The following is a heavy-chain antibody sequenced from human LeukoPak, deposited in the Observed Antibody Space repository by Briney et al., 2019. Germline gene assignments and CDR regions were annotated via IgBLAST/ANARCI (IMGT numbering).Heavy chain of an antibody. D-gene: IGHD5-12*01. CDR3: AKGIVATMGYFDY. Sequence: GGSLRLSCAASGFTISSYAMSWVRQAPGKGLEWVSAISGSGGSTYYADSVKGRFTISRDNSKNTLYLQMNSLRAEDTAVYYCAKGIVATMGYFDYWGQGTLVTVSS. J-gene: IGHJ4*02. CDR1: GFTISSYA. V-gene: IGHV3-23*01. CDR2: ISGSGGST.